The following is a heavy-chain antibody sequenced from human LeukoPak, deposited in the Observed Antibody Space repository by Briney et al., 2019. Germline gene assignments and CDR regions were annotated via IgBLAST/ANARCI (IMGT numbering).Heavy chain of an antibody. J-gene: IGHJ4*02. V-gene: IGHV3-7*01. CDR3: TRDGDTSGYSD. CDR2: INQDGGEN. CDR1: GFTFSDYY. D-gene: IGHD3-22*01. Sequence: PGGSLRLSCAASGFTFSDYYMGWVRQGPGKGPEWVASINQDGGENFYVDSVKGRFTISRDNAKNSLFLQMNSLRAEDTAVYYCTRDGDTSGYSDWGQGTLVTVSS.